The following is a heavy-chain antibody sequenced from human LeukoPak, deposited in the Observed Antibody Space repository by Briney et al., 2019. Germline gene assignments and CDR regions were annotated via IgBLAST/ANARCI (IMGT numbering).Heavy chain of an antibody. CDR2: IIPIFGTA. Sequence: SVKVSCKASGYTFTSYDINWVRQATGQGLEWMGGIIPIFGTANYAQKFQGRVTITADESTSTAYMELSSLRSEDTAVYYCARDEGISSIAARPLIFWGQGTLVTVSS. D-gene: IGHD6-6*01. V-gene: IGHV1-69*13. CDR1: GYTFTSYD. CDR3: ARDEGISSIAARPLIF. J-gene: IGHJ4*02.